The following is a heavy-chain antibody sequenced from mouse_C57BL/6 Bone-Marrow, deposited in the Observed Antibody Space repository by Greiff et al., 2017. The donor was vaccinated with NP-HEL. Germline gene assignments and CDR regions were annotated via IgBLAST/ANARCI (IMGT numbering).Heavy chain of an antibody. D-gene: IGHD2-9*01. V-gene: IGHV1-59*01. CDR1: GYNFTSYW. CDR3: ARVPTMVNWFAY. CDR2: IDPSDSYT. Sequence: QVQLQQPGAELVRPGTSVKLSCKASGYNFTSYWMHWVKQRPGQGLEWIGVIDPSDSYTNYNQKFKGKATFTVDTSSSTAYMQLSSLTSEDAAVYFCARVPTMVNWFAYWGQGTLVTVSA. J-gene: IGHJ3*01.